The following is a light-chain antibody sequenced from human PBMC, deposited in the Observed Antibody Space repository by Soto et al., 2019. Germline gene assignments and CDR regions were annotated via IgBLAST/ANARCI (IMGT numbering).Light chain of an antibody. CDR3: ILYINSSTLV. J-gene: IGLJ3*02. V-gene: IGLV2-14*01. CDR2: EVS. CDR1: SSDVGGYNF. Sequence: QSALTQPASVSGSPGQSITISCTGTSSDVGGYNFVSWYQQHPGKAPKLMIYEVSNRPSGVSNRFSGSKSGNTASLTISGLQAEDEADYYCILYINSSTLVFGGGTKLTVL.